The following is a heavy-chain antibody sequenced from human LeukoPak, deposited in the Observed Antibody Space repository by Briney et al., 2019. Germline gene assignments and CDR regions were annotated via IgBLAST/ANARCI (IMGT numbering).Heavy chain of an antibody. D-gene: IGHD1-26*01. CDR3: AKVRDGRSTGGTYYYYMDV. Sequence: GGSLRLSCAASGFTFSDYYMNWVRQAPGKGLEWVSYITSSSSTIYYADSVKGRFTISRDNSKNTLYLQMNSLRVEDTAVFYCAKVRDGRSTGGTYYYYMDVWGEGTTVTVSS. V-gene: IGHV3-48*01. CDR2: ITSSSSTI. CDR1: GFTFSDYY. J-gene: IGHJ6*03.